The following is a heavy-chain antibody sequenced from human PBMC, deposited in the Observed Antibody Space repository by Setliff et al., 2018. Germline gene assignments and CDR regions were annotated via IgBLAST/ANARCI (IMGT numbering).Heavy chain of an antibody. CDR2: IYDSGSS. D-gene: IGHD2-15*01. Sequence: SETLSLTCTVSGGSVSNSGFFWGWLRQAPGKGLEWIGNIYDSGSSNYNASLKSRLIITHDTSKNQISLKLTSVTAADTAVYSCGRGFSRIEGWGNWFDPWGQGISVTVSS. V-gene: IGHV4-39*01. CDR3: GRGFSRIEGWGNWFDP. J-gene: IGHJ5*02. CDR1: GGSVSNSGFF.